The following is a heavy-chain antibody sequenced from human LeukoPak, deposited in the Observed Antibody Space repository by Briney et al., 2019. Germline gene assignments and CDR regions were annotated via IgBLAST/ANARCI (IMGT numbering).Heavy chain of an antibody. CDR3: AKDQGIAAAAI. CDR2: ISGSGGST. V-gene: IGHV3-23*01. Sequence: PSGTLSLTCAVSGGSISSSNWWSWVRQAPGKGLEWVSAISGSGGSTYYADSVKGRFTISRDNSKNTLYLQMNSLRAEDTAVYYCAKDQGIAAAAIWGQGTMVTVSS. D-gene: IGHD6-13*01. CDR1: GGSISSSN. J-gene: IGHJ3*02.